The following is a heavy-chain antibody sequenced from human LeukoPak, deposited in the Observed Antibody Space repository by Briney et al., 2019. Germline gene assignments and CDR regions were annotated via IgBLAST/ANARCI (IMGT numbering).Heavy chain of an antibody. Sequence: GGSLRLSCAVSGFSFRSYAMSWVRQAPGKGLEWVAAITADGGSTHYTTSVKGRFIISRDTPKNTLSLQMNNLRAEDTAVYFCARVWIRDYMDVWGEGTTVSVSS. J-gene: IGHJ6*03. D-gene: IGHD1-1*01. CDR3: ARVWIRDYMDV. CDR2: ITADGGST. CDR1: GFSFRSYA. V-gene: IGHV3-23*01.